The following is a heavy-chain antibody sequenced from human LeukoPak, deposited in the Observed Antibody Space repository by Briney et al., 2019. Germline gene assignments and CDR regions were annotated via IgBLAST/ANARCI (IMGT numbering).Heavy chain of an antibody. CDR3: AKGAAAGSSYYYGMDV. CDR2: ISGSGGST. D-gene: IGHD6-13*01. Sequence: GGSLRLSCAASGFTFSSYAMSWVRQAPGKGLEWVSAISGSGGSTYYADSVKGRFTISRDNAKNSLYLQMNSLRAEDTALYYCAKGAAAGSSYYYGMDVWGQGTTVTVSS. V-gene: IGHV3-23*01. CDR1: GFTFSSYA. J-gene: IGHJ6*02.